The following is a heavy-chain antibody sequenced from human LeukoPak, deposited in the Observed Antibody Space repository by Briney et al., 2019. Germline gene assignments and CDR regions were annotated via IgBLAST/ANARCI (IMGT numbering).Heavy chain of an antibody. CDR2: SYYSGST. CDR3: ARHEAAPGGGYYGMDV. V-gene: IGHV4-39*01. Sequence: SETLSLTCSVSGTSISSSSHYWGWIRQPPGKGLEWIGTSYYSGSTHYNSSLKSRITMSVDTSKNQVSLKLSSVTAADTAVYYCARHEAAPGGGYYGMDVWGQGTTVTVSS. J-gene: IGHJ6*02. D-gene: IGHD2-15*01. CDR1: GTSISSSSHY.